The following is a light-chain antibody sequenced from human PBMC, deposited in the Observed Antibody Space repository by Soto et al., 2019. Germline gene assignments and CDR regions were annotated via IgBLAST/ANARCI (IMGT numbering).Light chain of an antibody. J-gene: IGKJ1*01. CDR2: GAS. CDR1: RSVRGNN. CDR3: QQYGNSPKT. V-gene: IGKV3-20*01. Sequence: LVVTHSVGTLSLSPVQRASRSCRGTRSVRGNNLAWYQQKHGQAPRLLLFGASSRATGITDRFSGSGSGTDLTITLTSLAREDFAVHYCQQYGNSPKTFGQGTQVDIK.